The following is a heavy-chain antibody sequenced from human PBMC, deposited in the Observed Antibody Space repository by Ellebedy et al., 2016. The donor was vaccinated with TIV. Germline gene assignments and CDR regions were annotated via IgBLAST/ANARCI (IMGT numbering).Heavy chain of an antibody. V-gene: IGHV3-23*01. CDR3: AKDVWTYGSGSPPSYYYYGMDV. CDR2: ISGIGGST. D-gene: IGHD3-10*01. Sequence: GESLKISCAASGFTFSSYAMSWVRQAPGKGLEWVSAISGIGGSTYYADSVKGRFTISRDNSKNTLYLQMNSLRAEDTAVYYCAKDVWTYGSGSPPSYYYYGMDVWGQGTTVTVSS. J-gene: IGHJ6*02. CDR1: GFTFSSYA.